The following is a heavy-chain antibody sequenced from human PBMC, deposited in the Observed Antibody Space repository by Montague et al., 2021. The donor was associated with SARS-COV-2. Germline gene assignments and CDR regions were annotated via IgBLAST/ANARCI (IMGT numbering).Heavy chain of an antibody. CDR1: GDSVSSNNAA. V-gene: IGHV6-1*01. D-gene: IGHD3-3*01. CDR3: ARVWTTEWYEGYFDN. J-gene: IGHJ4*02. Sequence: CAISGDSVSSNNAAWNWIRQSPSRGLEWLGRTYHRSRWYREYAVSVKSRITIDPDTSKNQFSLQLNSVTPEDTAVYYCARVWTTEWYEGYFDNWGQGSLVTVSS. CDR2: TYHRSRWYR.